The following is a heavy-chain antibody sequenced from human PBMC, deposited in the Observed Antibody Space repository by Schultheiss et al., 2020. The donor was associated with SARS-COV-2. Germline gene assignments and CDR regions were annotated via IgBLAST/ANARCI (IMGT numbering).Heavy chain of an antibody. CDR2: ISSSSSTI. D-gene: IGHD3-3*01. CDR3: ARSESGFLEWFYGMDV. V-gene: IGHV3-48*04. J-gene: IGHJ6*02. CDR1: GFTFSSYS. Sequence: GGSLRLSCAASGFTFSSYSMNWVRQAPGKGLEWVSYISSSSSTIYYADSVKGRFTISRDNAKNSLYLQMNNLRAEDTAVYYCARSESGFLEWFYGMDVWGQGTTVTVSS.